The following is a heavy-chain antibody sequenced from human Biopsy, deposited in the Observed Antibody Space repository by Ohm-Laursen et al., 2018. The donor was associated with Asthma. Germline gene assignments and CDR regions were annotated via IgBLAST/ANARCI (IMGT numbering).Heavy chain of an antibody. CDR1: GDAMSTSGSY. CDR2: IYYSGRT. CDR3: ARAVSSSSYWYFDL. Sequence: SETLSLTCIVSGDAMSTSGSYWGWIRQSPGKGLEWIGSIYYSGRTYYNPSLESRVTISANTSKNHFSLKVTPVTAADTAVYYCARAVSSSSYWYFDLWGRGDLDTVSS. J-gene: IGHJ2*01. V-gene: IGHV4-39*02. D-gene: IGHD6-6*01.